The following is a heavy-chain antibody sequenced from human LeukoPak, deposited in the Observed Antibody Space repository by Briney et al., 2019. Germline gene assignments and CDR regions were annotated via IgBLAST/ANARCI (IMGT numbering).Heavy chain of an antibody. D-gene: IGHD3-10*01. V-gene: IGHV1-69*06. J-gene: IGHJ6*03. CDR3: ARHLYYYGSGYYYYYYMDV. CDR2: IIPIFGTA. Sequence: SVKVSCKASGYTFTSYYMHWVRQAPGQGLEWMGGIIPIFGTANYAQKFQGRVTITADKSTSTAYMELSSLRSEDTAVYYCARHLYYYGSGYYYYYYMDVWGKGTTVTVSS. CDR1: GYTFTSYY.